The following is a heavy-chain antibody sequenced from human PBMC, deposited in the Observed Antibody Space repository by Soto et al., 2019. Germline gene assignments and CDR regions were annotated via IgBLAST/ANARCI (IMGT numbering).Heavy chain of an antibody. V-gene: IGHV3-48*02. J-gene: IGHJ5*02. CDR1: GFTFSSYS. CDR3: APVGGNDGGWFDP. Sequence: EVQLVESGGGLVQPGGSLRLSCAASGFTFSSYSMNWVRQAPGKGLAWVSYISSSSSTIYYADSVKGRFTISGDKAKNSLYLQMDRLRDEDTAVYYCAPVGGNDGGWFDPWGQGTLVTVSS. D-gene: IGHD1-1*01. CDR2: ISSSSSTI.